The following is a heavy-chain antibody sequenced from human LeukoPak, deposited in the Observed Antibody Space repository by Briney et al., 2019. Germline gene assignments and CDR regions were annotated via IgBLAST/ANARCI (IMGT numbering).Heavy chain of an antibody. CDR3: ARTLGTVIDAFDI. V-gene: IGHV4-4*02. CDR2: IYHSGST. CDR1: SGSIGSSHW. D-gene: IGHD4-17*01. Sequence: PSETLSLTCAISSGSIGSSHWWSWVRQSPGKGLEWIGEIYHSGSTSYNPSLKSRVTISLDKSKNQFSLNLNSVTAADTAVYFCARTLGTVIDAFDIWGQGTMVTVSS. J-gene: IGHJ3*02.